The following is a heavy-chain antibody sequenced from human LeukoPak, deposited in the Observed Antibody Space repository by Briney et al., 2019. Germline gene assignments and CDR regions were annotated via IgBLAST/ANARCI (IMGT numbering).Heavy chain of an antibody. V-gene: IGHV1-18*01. J-gene: IGHJ4*02. CDR2: ISAYNGNT. CDR1: GYTFTSYG. CDR3: ARDRRRLRLGELSPDFDY. Sequence: GASVTVSCTASGYTFTSYGISWVRQAPGQGLEWTGWISAYNGNTNYAQKLQGRVTMTTDTSTSTAYMELRSLRSDDTAVYYCARDRRRLRLGELSPDFDYWGQGTLVTVSS. D-gene: IGHD3-16*02.